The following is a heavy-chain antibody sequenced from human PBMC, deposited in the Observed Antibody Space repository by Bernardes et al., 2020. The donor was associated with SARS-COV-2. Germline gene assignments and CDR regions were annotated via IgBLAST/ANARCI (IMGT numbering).Heavy chain of an antibody. J-gene: IGHJ4*02. Sequence: GGSLRLSCAASGFTFSSYAMSWVRQAPGKGLEWVSAISGSGGSTYYADSVKGRFTISRDNSKNTLYLQMNSLRAEDTAVYYCAKDGYYDYVWGSYRGIDYWGQGTLVTVSS. V-gene: IGHV3-23*01. D-gene: IGHD3-16*02. CDR3: AKDGYYDYVWGSYRGIDY. CDR2: ISGSGGST. CDR1: GFTFSSYA.